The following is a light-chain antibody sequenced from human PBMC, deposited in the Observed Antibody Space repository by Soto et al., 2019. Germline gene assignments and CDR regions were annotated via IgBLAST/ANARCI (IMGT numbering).Light chain of an antibody. Sequence: QSVLTQPHSVSGAQGQRVTISCTGSSSNIGAPFDVHWYQQVSRTAPKLLIYGNNNRPSGVPDRFSGSKSGTSASLAITGLQAEDEADYYCQSYDSSLRGWVFGGGTKLTVL. CDR1: SSNIGAPFD. J-gene: IGLJ3*02. CDR3: QSYDSSLRGWV. CDR2: GNN. V-gene: IGLV1-40*01.